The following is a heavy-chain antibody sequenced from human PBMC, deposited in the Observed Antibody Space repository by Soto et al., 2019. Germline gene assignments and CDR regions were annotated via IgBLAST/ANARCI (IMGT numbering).Heavy chain of an antibody. CDR1: GFTFSSYA. J-gene: IGHJ6*02. V-gene: IGHV3-30-3*01. CDR3: ARGGNYDILTGYYYYYGMDV. D-gene: IGHD3-9*01. CDR2: ISYDGSNK. Sequence: QSGGSLRLSCAASGFTFSSYAMHWVRQAPGKGLEWVAVISYDGSNKYYADSVKGRFTISRDNSKNTLYLQMNSLRAEDTAVYYCARGGNYDILTGYYYYYGMDVRGQGTTVTVSS.